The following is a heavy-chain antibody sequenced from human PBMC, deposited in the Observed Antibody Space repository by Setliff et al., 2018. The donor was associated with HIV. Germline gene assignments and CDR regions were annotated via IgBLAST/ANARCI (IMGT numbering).Heavy chain of an antibody. J-gene: IGHJ3*02. CDR1: GFTFSNYG. D-gene: IGHD3-22*01. CDR3: ARDLRWYDSSGSHDAFDI. Sequence: GGSLRLSCAASGFTFSNYGMHWVRQAPGKGLEWVAVIWNDGSNKYYADSVKGRFTISRDNAKNSLYLQMNSLRAEDTAVYYCARDLRWYDSSGSHDAFDIWGQGTMVTVSS. V-gene: IGHV3-33*08. CDR2: IWNDGSNK.